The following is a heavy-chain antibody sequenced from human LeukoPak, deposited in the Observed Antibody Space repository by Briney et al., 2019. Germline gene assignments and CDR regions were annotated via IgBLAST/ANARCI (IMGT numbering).Heavy chain of an antibody. J-gene: IGHJ6*02. CDR3: ARRNAMDV. Sequence: AGGSLRLSCAGSGFTFSTYAIHWVRQAPGKGLEWVTIISYDGSEIYYANSVKGRFTISRDNSKSTVYLQMNSLRAEDTAVYYCARRNAMDVWGQGTTVIVFS. V-gene: IGHV3-30*04. CDR1: GFTFSTYA. CDR2: ISYDGSEI.